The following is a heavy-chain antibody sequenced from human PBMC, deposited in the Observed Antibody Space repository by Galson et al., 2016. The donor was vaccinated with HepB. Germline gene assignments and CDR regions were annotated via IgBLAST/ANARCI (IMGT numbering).Heavy chain of an antibody. D-gene: IGHD6-13*01. V-gene: IGHV3-21*01. CDR1: GFTFSTYT. CDR3: ARARIAALGTGAFDM. Sequence: SLRLSCAASGFTFSTYTLNWVRQAPGKGLEWVSSLKNSNSDVYYEDSVKGRFTISRDNAENSLYLQMDSLKAEEPAMYYCARARIAALGTGAFDMWCQGTMVTVAS. J-gene: IGHJ3*02. CDR2: LKNSNSDV.